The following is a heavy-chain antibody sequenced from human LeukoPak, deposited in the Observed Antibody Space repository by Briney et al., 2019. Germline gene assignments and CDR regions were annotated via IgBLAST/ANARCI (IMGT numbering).Heavy chain of an antibody. CDR1: GGSISSYY. Sequence: PSETLSLTCTVSGGSISSYYWSWIRQPPGKGLEWIGYIYYSGSTNYNPSLKSRVTISVDTSKNQFSLKLSSVTAADTAVCYCARAHSNPFDYWGQGTLVTVSS. CDR2: IYYSGST. J-gene: IGHJ4*02. D-gene: IGHD6-13*01. V-gene: IGHV4-59*01. CDR3: ARAHSNPFDY.